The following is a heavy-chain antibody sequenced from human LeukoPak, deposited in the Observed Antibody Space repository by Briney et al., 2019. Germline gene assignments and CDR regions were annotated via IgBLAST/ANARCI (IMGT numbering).Heavy chain of an antibody. CDR3: AKGGYCTNGVCYNGYFDY. CDR1: GFTFSSYG. CDR2: IRYDGSNK. Sequence: GGSLRLSCAASGFTFSSYGTHWVRQAPGKGLEWVAFIRYDGSNKYYADSVKGRFTISRDNSKNTLYLQMNSLRAEDTAVYYCAKGGYCTNGVCYNGYFDYWGQGTLVTVSS. V-gene: IGHV3-30*02. J-gene: IGHJ4*02. D-gene: IGHD2-8*01.